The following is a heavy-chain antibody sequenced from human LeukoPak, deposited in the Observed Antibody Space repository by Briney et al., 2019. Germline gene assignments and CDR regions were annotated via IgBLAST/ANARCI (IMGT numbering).Heavy chain of an antibody. J-gene: IGHJ4*02. V-gene: IGHV3-30*02. D-gene: IGHD2-21*01. CDR1: GFTFSNYS. CDR3: AKADIVAVRSALEY. Sequence: PGGSLRLSCEASGFTFSNYSMHWVRQAPGKGLEWVAFLRHNGGREYYVDSVRGRFTISRDNSKNTLYLEMNSLRVEDTAVYYCAKADIVAVRSALEYWGQGTLVSVSS. CDR2: LRHNGGRE.